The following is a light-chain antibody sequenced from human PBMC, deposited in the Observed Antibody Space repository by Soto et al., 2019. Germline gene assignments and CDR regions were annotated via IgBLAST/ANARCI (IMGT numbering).Light chain of an antibody. CDR3: QQRSVWPLN. J-gene: IGKJ4*01. V-gene: IGKV3-11*01. CDR1: QSVSSY. Sequence: EIVLTQSPGTLSLSPGDGATLSCRASQSVSSYLAWYQQKRGQAPRLLIYDSSNRATGIPARFSGSGSGTDFSLIISSLEPEDFAVYYCQQRSVWPLNFGGGTKVDIK. CDR2: DSS.